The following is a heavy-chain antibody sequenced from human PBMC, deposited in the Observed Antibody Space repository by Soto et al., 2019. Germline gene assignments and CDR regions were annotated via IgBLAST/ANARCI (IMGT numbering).Heavy chain of an antibody. CDR3: ARWSTMIVPARHKIGYFQH. D-gene: IGHD3-22*01. V-gene: IGHV4-34*01. Sequence: QVQLQQWGAGLLKPLETLSLTCAVYGGSFSGYYWSWIRQPPGKGLEWIGEINHSGSTNYNPSLKSRVTISVDTSKNQFSLKLSSVTAADTAVYYCARWSTMIVPARHKIGYFQHWGQGTLVTVSS. CDR2: INHSGST. CDR1: GGSFSGYY. J-gene: IGHJ1*01.